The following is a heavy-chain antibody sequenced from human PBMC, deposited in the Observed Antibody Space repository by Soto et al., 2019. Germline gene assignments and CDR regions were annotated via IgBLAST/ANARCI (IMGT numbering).Heavy chain of an antibody. CDR1: GFTFSNYG. Sequence: QVQLVESGGGVVQPGTSLRLSCAASGFTFSNYGMHWVRQTPGKGLEWVALILYDGSNEYYADSVKGRFTISRDNSKNTLYLQVSSLRAEDTAVYYCAKSRDAYNFYFYYGMDVWGQGPRSPSP. CDR3: AKSRDAYNFYFYYGMDV. J-gene: IGHJ6*02. V-gene: IGHV3-30*18. D-gene: IGHD1-1*01. CDR2: ILYDGSNE.